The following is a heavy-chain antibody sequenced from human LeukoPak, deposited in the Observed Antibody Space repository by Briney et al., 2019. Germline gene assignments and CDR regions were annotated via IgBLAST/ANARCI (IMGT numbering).Heavy chain of an antibody. V-gene: IGHV3-23*01. CDR1: GFTFSSYA. J-gene: IGHJ4*02. CDR2: ISGSGGST. Sequence: GGSLRLSCAASGFTFSSYAMSWVRQAPGKGLEWVSAISGSGGSTYYADSVKGRFTISRDDSKNTLYLQMNSLRAEDTAVYYCAKSWGEYYDYVWAGDYWGQGTLVTVSS. CDR3: AKSWGEYYDYVWAGDY. D-gene: IGHD3-16*01.